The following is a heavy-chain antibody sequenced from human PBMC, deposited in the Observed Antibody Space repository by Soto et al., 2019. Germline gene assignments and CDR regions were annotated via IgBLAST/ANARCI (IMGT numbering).Heavy chain of an antibody. D-gene: IGHD4-17*01. Sequence: GGSLRLSCAASGFPFRSYAMSWVRQAPGKGLEWVSGISASGGRTYYADSVRGRFTISRDNSKNTLFLQMNSLRDEDTALYYCGKDPNGDYVGAFDMWGLGTMVTVSS. J-gene: IGHJ3*02. CDR1: GFPFRSYA. V-gene: IGHV3-23*01. CDR3: GKDPNGDYVGAFDM. CDR2: ISASGGRT.